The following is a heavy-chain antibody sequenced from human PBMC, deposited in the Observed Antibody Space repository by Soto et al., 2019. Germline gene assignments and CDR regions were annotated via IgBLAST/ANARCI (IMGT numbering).Heavy chain of an antibody. CDR2: FDPEDGET. D-gene: IGHD2-15*01. Sequence: ASVKVSCKVSGYTLTELSMHWVRQAPGKGLEWMGGFDPEDGETIYAQKFQGRVTMTEDTSTDTAYMELSSLRSEDTAVYYCATGSVVVVAAANYYYYYGMAVWGQGTTVTVSS. CDR3: ATGSVVVVAAANYYYYYGMAV. V-gene: IGHV1-24*01. J-gene: IGHJ6*02. CDR1: GYTLTELS.